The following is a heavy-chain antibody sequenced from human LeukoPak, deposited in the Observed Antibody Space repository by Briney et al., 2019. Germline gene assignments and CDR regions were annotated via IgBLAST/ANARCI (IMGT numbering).Heavy chain of an antibody. CDR3: AKESGKFGY. J-gene: IGHJ4*02. D-gene: IGHD3-22*01. V-gene: IGHV3-43*02. CDR1: GFTFSTYA. CDR2: ISADGGST. Sequence: PGGSLRLSCSASGFTFSTYAMQWVRQAPGKGLEWVSLISADGGSTFSADSVKGRFSISRDNSKNSLYLQMNSLRSEDTAMYYCAKESGKFGYWGQGTLVAVSS.